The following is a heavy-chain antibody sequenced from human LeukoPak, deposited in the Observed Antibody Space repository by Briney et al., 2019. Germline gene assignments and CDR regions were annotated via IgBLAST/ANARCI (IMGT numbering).Heavy chain of an antibody. J-gene: IGHJ4*02. V-gene: IGHV3-33*01. Sequence: PGGSLRPSCAASGFTFSSYGMHWVRQAPGKGLEWVAVIWYDGSNKYYADSVKGRFTISRDNSKNTLYLQMNSLRAEDTAVYYCARESYSGSYDYWGQGTLVTLSS. CDR2: IWYDGSNK. CDR1: GFTFSSYG. D-gene: IGHD1-26*01. CDR3: ARESYSGSYDY.